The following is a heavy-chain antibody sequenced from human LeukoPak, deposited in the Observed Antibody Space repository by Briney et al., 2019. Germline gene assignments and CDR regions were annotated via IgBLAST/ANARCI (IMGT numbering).Heavy chain of an antibody. D-gene: IGHD3-10*01. J-gene: IGHJ5*02. CDR1: GGSFNSYS. CDR3: ARESYLDWFGP. Sequence: NPSETLSPTCAVHGGSFNSYSWRWIRQPPGKGLEWIGEVTHGGSTNYNPSLKSRVTISVGTSRNQFSLKLTSVTAADRGVYYCARESYLDWFGPWSQGTLVTVSS. V-gene: IGHV4-34*01. CDR2: VTHGGST.